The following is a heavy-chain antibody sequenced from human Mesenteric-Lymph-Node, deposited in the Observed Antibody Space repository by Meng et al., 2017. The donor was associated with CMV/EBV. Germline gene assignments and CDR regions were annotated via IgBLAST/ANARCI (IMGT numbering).Heavy chain of an antibody. CDR3: ASVATSEDYFDY. CDR2: IIPIFGTA. V-gene: IGHV1-69*06. Sequence: CKASGGTFSSYAISWVRQAPGQGLEWMGGIIPIFGTANYAQKFQDRVTITADKSTSTAYMELSSLRSEDTAVYYCASVATSEDYFDYWGQGTLVTVSS. CDR1: GGTFSSYA. D-gene: IGHD5-12*01. J-gene: IGHJ4*02.